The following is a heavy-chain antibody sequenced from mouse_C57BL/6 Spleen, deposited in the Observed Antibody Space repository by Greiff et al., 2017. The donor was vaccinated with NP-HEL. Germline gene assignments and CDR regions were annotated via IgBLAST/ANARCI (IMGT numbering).Heavy chain of an antibody. D-gene: IGHD1-1*01. Sequence: QVQLQQSGPELVKPGASVKISCKASGYAFSSSWMNWVKQRPGKGLEWIGRIYPGDGDTNYNGKFKGKATLTADKSSSTAYMQLSSLTSEDSAVYFCARRGNYYGSSYEGYAMDYWGQGTSVTVSS. CDR1: GYAFSSSW. CDR3: ARRGNYYGSSYEGYAMDY. CDR2: IYPGDGDT. V-gene: IGHV1-82*01. J-gene: IGHJ4*01.